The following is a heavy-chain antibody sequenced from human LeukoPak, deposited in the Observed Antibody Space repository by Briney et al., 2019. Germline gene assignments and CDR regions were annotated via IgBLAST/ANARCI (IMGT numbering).Heavy chain of an antibody. V-gene: IGHV1-2*06. CDR2: INPNSGGT. CDR1: GYTFIGYY. J-gene: IGHJ4*02. CDR3: ARERKYYYDSSGPLGD. Sequence: ASVKVSCKASGYTFIGYYMHWVRQAPGQGLEWMGRINPNSGGTNYAQKFQGRVTMTRDTSISTAYMELSRLRSDDTAVYYCARERKYYYDSSGPLGDWGQGTLVTVSS. D-gene: IGHD3-22*01.